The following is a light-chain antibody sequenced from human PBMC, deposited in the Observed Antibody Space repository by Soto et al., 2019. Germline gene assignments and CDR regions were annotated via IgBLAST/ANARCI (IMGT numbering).Light chain of an antibody. V-gene: IGKV1-5*02. CDR3: HHYNSYPGT. CDR2: DAS. CDR1: RGVPGG. J-gene: IGKJ1*01. Sequence: MTKSPSTLSALVGDGVPIICRPSRGVPGGLAWYQKNPGKAPKVLIYDASSLESGVPSRFSGSGSGTEFTLTISSLHPDDLATYYCHHYNSYPGTFGQGTKVEIK.